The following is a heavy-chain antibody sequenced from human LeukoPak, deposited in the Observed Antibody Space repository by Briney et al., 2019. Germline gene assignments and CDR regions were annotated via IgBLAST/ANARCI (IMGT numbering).Heavy chain of an antibody. V-gene: IGHV3-73*01. CDR1: GFTFSGSA. CDR3: TRLKFDGGWFDP. Sequence: GGSLSLSCAASGFTFSGSAMHWVRQASGKGLEWVGRIRSKANSYATAYAASVKGRFTISRDDSKNTAYLQMNSLKTEDTAVYYCTRLKFDGGWFDPWGQGTLVTVSS. J-gene: IGHJ5*02. CDR2: IRSKANSYAT. D-gene: IGHD3-16*01.